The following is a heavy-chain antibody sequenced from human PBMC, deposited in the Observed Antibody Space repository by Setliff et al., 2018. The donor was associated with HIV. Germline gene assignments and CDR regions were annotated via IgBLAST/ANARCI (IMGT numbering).Heavy chain of an antibody. Sequence: SETLSLTCTVSGGSISSHYWSWIRQPPGKGLEWIGSIYYSGSTNYNPSLKSRVTISVDTSKNQFSLKLSSVTAADTAVYYCARERLSRLGFDYWGQGTLVTVSS. CDR2: IYYSGST. V-gene: IGHV4-59*11. CDR1: GGSISSHY. D-gene: IGHD1-1*01. J-gene: IGHJ4*02. CDR3: ARERLSRLGFDY.